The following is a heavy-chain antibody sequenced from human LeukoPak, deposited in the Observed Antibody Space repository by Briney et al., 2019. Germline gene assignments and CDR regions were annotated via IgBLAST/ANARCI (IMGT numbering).Heavy chain of an antibody. V-gene: IGHV4-61*01. Sequence: PSETLSLTCAVPGGSIRSNNHYWSWVRQPPGTGLEWIGYIYYSGSTNYNPSLKSRVTISVDTSKNQFSLKLSSVTAADTAVYYCARGFYGSGSLQYYYYYYMDVWGKGTTVTISS. D-gene: IGHD3-10*01. CDR3: ARGFYGSGSLQYYYYYYMDV. J-gene: IGHJ6*03. CDR1: GGSIRSNNHY. CDR2: IYYSGST.